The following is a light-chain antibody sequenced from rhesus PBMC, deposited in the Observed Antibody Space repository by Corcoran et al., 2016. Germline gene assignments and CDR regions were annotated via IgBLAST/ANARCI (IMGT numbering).Light chain of an antibody. CDR3: LQHNSYPWT. Sequence: DIQMTQSPSSLSASVGDTVTITCRASQGISSYLNWFQQKPGNAPKLLIYAASSLESGVPSRFSGSGSGTEFTRTISSLPPEDFAAYYCLQHNSYPWTFGQGTKVEIK. V-gene: IGKV1-28*01. J-gene: IGKJ1*01. CDR2: AAS. CDR1: QGISSY.